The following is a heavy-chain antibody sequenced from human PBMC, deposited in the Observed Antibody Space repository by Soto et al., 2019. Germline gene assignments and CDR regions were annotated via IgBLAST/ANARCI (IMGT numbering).Heavy chain of an antibody. CDR3: ARGDSTDCSNGVCSFFYNHDMDV. Sequence: ASVKVSCKASGYSFTDYHIHWVRQAPGQGLEWLGRINPKCGGASTAQKFQGWVTMTTDTSISKASMELTRLTSDDTAIYYCARGDSTDCSNGVCSFFYNHDMDVWGQGTTVTVS. CDR2: INPKCGGA. CDR1: GYSFTDYH. J-gene: IGHJ6*02. V-gene: IGHV1-2*04. D-gene: IGHD2-8*01.